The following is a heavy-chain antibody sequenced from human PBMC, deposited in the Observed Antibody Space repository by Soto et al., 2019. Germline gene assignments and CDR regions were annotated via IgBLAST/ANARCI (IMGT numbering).Heavy chain of an antibody. CDR1: GGSTSSYY. CDR2: IYYSGST. Sequence: SDTLSLTCTVSGGSTSSYYWSWIRQPPGKGLEWIGYIYYSGSTNYNPSLKSRVTISVDTSKNQFSLKLSSVTAADTAVYYCARRWGPTFDFWGQGTLDSVSS. CDR3: ARRWGPTFDF. J-gene: IGHJ4*02. V-gene: IGHV4-59*01. D-gene: IGHD1-26*01.